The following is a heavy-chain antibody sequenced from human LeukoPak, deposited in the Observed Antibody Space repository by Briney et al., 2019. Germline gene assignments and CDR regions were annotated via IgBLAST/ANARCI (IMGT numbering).Heavy chain of an antibody. V-gene: IGHV4-39*01. D-gene: IGHD2/OR15-2a*01. CDR2: IYYSGST. Sequence: SETLSLTCTVSGGSISSSSYYWGWIRQPPGKGLEWIGSIYYSGSTYYNPSLKSRVTISVDTSKNQFSLKLSSVTAADTAVYYCARHESRLLYLLQARGRFDPWGQGTLVTVSS. J-gene: IGHJ5*02. CDR3: ARHESRLLYLLQARGRFDP. CDR1: GGSISSSSYY.